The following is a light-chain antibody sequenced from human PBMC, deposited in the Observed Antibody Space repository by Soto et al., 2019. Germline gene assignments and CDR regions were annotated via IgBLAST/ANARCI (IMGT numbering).Light chain of an antibody. CDR2: DVS. J-gene: IGKJ1*01. CDR1: QSVSNY. CDR3: QQRSGWPRT. V-gene: IGKV3-11*01. Sequence: EIVLTQSPAPLSLSPGERATLSCRTSQSVSNYLAWYQQKPGQAPRLLMYDVSNRATGIPARFSGSGSGTDFTLTISSLEPEDFALYYCQQRSGWPRTFGQGTKVDIK.